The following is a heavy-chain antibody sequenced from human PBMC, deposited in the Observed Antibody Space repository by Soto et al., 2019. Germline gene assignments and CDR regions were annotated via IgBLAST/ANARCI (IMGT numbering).Heavy chain of an antibody. CDR2: ISSSSSYI. D-gene: IGHD1-7*01. V-gene: IGHV3-21*01. CDR1: GFTFSSYS. CDR3: ARVMEPNWNYGEGEMSIGEYYYYGMDV. J-gene: IGHJ6*02. Sequence: LSCAASGFTFSSYSMNWVRQAPGKGLEWVSSISSSSSYIYYADSVKGRFTISRDNAKNSLYLQMNSLRAEDTAVYYCARVMEPNWNYGEGEMSIGEYYYYGMDVWGQGTTVTVSS.